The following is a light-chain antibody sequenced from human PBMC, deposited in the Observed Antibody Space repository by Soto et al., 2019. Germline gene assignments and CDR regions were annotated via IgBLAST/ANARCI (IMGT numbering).Light chain of an antibody. CDR3: LVFYSDTVL. J-gene: IGLJ3*02. CDR2: DTN. CDR1: TGTVTSRHW. Sequence: QAVVTREPSLSVSPGGTVTLTCGSSTGTVTSRHWPYWFQQKPGQAPRTLLYDTNKRESWTPARFSGSLLGDKAALTLSGAQPEDEADYHCLVFYSDTVLFGGGTKLTVL. V-gene: IGLV7-46*01.